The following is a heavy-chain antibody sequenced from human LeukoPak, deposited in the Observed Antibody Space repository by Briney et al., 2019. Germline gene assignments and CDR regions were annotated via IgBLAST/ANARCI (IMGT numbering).Heavy chain of an antibody. V-gene: IGHV3-30*18. CDR2: ISYDGSNK. D-gene: IGHD4-11*01. J-gene: IGHJ4*02. Sequence: PGGSLRLPCAASGFTFSSYGMYWVRQAPGKELEWVAVISYDGSNKYYADSVKGRFTISRDNSKNTLYLQMNSLRAEDTAVYYCAKILPDTVTADYWGQGSLVTVSS. CDR1: GFTFSSYG. CDR3: AKILPDTVTADY.